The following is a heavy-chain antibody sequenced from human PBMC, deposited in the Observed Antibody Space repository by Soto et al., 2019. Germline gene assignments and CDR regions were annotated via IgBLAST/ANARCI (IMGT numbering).Heavy chain of an antibody. J-gene: IGHJ4*02. D-gene: IGHD2-15*01. CDR1: VFTFSSYG. Sequence: QVQLVESGGGVVQPGRSLRLSCAASVFTFSSYGMHWVRQAPGKGLEWVAVIWYDGSNKYYADSVKGRFTISRDNSKNTLYLQMNSLRAEDTAVYYCARDSTVVTAHYWGQGTLVTVSS. V-gene: IGHV3-33*01. CDR3: ARDSTVVTAHY. CDR2: IWYDGSNK.